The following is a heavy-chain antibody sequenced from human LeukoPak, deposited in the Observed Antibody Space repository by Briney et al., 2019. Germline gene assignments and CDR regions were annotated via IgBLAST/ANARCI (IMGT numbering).Heavy chain of an antibody. V-gene: IGHV3-53*01. D-gene: IGHD3-16*01. CDR1: GFTVSSDF. CDR2: IYSGGST. Sequence: GGSLGLSCAASGFTVSSDFMTWVRQAPGKGLECVSVIYSGGSTYYADSVKGRFTMSRDNSKNTLYLQMNNLRAEDTAVYYCARMTWGFDYWGQGTLVTVSS. CDR3: ARMTWGFDY. J-gene: IGHJ4*02.